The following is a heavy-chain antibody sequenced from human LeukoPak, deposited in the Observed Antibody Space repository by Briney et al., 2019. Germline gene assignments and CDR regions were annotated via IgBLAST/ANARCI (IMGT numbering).Heavy chain of an antibody. CDR1: GYTFTSYA. V-gene: IGHV7-4-1*02. D-gene: IGHD3-3*01. CDR2: INTNTGNP. Sequence: ASVKVSCKASGYTFTSYAMNWVRQAPGQGLEWMGWINTNTGNPTYAQGFTGRFVFSLDTSVSTAYLQISSLKAEDTAVYYCARGPSYYDFWSGYYPDYWGQGTLVTVSS. J-gene: IGHJ4*02. CDR3: ARGPSYYDFWSGYYPDY.